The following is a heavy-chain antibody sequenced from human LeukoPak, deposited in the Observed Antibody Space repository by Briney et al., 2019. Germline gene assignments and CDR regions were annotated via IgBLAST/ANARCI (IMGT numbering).Heavy chain of an antibody. Sequence: SETLSLTCAVHGYSLTNHYWIWIRQPPGKGLEWIGEILHTGSTNYNPSFKSRVTISVDTSKNQFFLNLTSVTAADTAAYYCARGPGAVHPWGQGILVTVSS. CDR1: GYSLTNHY. D-gene: IGHD6-13*01. J-gene: IGHJ5*02. V-gene: IGHV4-34*12. CDR3: ARGPGAVHP. CDR2: ILHTGST.